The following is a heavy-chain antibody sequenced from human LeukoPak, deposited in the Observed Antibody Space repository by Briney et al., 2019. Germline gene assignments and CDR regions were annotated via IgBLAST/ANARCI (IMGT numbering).Heavy chain of an antibody. D-gene: IGHD3-10*01. CDR3: ARGAMVRDPITPHY. Sequence: VASVKVSCKASGGTFSSYAISWVRQAPGQGLEWMGGIIPIFGTANYAQKFQGRVTITTDESTSTAYMELSSLRSEDTAVYYCARGAMVRDPITPHYWGQGTLVTVSS. CDR1: GGTFSSYA. J-gene: IGHJ4*02. CDR2: IIPIFGTA. V-gene: IGHV1-69*05.